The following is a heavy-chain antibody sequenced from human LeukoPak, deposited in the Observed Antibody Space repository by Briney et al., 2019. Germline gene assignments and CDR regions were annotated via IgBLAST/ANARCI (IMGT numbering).Heavy chain of an antibody. D-gene: IGHD3-22*01. CDR2: IYTSGST. CDR3: ARAPDYYDSSGYYYDEYFQH. V-gene: IGHV4-61*02. CDR1: GGSVNSGNYY. J-gene: IGHJ1*01. Sequence: SETLSLTCTVSGGSVNSGNYYWTWIRQPAGKRLEWIGRIYTSGSTNYNPSLKSRVTISVDTSKNQFSLKLSSVTAADTAVYYCARAPDYYDSSGYYYDEYFQHWGQGTLVTVSS.